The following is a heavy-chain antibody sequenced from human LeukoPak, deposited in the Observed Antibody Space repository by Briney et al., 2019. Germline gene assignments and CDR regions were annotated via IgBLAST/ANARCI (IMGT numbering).Heavy chain of an antibody. CDR3: VVVINGYFDY. CDR2: ISYDGSNK. J-gene: IGHJ4*02. D-gene: IGHD3-22*01. CDR1: GFTFSSYA. V-gene: IGHV3-30*04. Sequence: PGGSLRLSCAASGFTFSSYAMSWVRQAPGKGLEWVAVISYDGSNKYYADSVKGRFTISRDNSKNTLYLQMNSLRAEDTAVYYSVVVINGYFDYWGQGTLVTVSS.